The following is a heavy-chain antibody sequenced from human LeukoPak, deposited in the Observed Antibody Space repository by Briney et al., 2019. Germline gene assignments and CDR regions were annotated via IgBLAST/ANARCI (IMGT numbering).Heavy chain of an antibody. Sequence: ASVKVSCKASGYTFTSSDINWVRQAPGHGLEWMGWMNPNSDKTGSARKFQGRVAMTKNISISTAYIEVSSLGYEDTATYYCARGRPGLASAGTYDFWGQGTLITVSS. V-gene: IGHV1-8*01. CDR3: ARGRPGLASAGTYDF. CDR1: GYTFTSSD. CDR2: MNPNSDKT. J-gene: IGHJ4*02. D-gene: IGHD6-13*01.